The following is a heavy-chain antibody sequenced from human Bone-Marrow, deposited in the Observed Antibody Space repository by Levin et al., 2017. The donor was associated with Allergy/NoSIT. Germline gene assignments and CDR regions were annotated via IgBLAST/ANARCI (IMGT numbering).Heavy chain of an antibody. D-gene: IGHD2-2*01. Sequence: GSLRLSCTVSGGSISSSSYYWGWIRQPPGKGLEWIGNIFYSGSTYYNPSLKSRVTISIDTSKNQFSLKLSSVTAADTAVYYCARGEGSIQYYYGMDVWGQGTTVTVSS. CDR3: ARGEGSIQYYYGMDV. CDR2: IFYSGST. CDR1: GGSISSSSYY. V-gene: IGHV4-39*07. J-gene: IGHJ6*02.